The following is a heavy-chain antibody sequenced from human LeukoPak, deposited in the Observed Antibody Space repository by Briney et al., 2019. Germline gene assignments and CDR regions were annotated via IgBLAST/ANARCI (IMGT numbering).Heavy chain of an antibody. CDR1: GFTFTSYW. J-gene: IGHJ6*04. D-gene: IGHD3-10*01. CDR3: ARISRGLYGSGSNYYGMDV. V-gene: IGHV3-7*03. Sequence: GGSLRLSCATSGFTFTSYWMSWVRQAPGRGLEWVANMKPDGSDKYYVDSVKDRFTISRDNAKNSLYLQMNSLRAEDTAVYYCARISRGLYGSGSNYYGMDVWGKGTTVTVSS. CDR2: MKPDGSDK.